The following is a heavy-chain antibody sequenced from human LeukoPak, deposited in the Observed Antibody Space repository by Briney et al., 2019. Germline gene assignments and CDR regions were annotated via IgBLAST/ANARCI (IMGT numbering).Heavy chain of an antibody. Sequence: GGSLRLSCAASGFTFSSYWMTWVRQAPRKGLEWVSSIGGSDTSTYYVDSVKGRFTISRDHSKNTLSLQMDSLRAEDSAVYYCARGAYNYGPIYWHFDLWGRGTLVTVSS. J-gene: IGHJ2*01. CDR1: GFTFSSYW. D-gene: IGHD5-18*01. V-gene: IGHV3-23*01. CDR2: IGGSDTST. CDR3: ARGAYNYGPIYWHFDL.